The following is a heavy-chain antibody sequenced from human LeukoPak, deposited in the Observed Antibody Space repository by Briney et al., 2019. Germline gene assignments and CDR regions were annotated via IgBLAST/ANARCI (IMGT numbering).Heavy chain of an antibody. Sequence: ASVKVSCTASGGTFSSYAISWVRQAPGQGLEWMGGIIPIFGTANYAQKFQGRVTITADESTSTAYMELSSLRSEDTAVYYCAVLAVAGTTIDYWGQGTLVTVSS. CDR1: GGTFSSYA. CDR3: AVLAVAGTTIDY. J-gene: IGHJ4*02. V-gene: IGHV1-69*13. CDR2: IIPIFGTA. D-gene: IGHD6-19*01.